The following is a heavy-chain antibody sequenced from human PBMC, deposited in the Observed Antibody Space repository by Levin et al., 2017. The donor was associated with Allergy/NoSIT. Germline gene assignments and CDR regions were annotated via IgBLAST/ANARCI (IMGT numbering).Heavy chain of an antibody. D-gene: IGHD6-13*01. V-gene: IGHV4-39*01. CDR2: IYYSGGT. CDR3: ARSTATLGQQLVHYFDY. J-gene: IGHJ4*02. Sequence: SETLSLTCTVSGGSISSSSYYWGWIRQPPGKGLEWIGSIYYSGGTYYNPSLKSRVTISVDTSKNQFSLKLSSVTAADTAVYYCARSTATLGQQLVHYFDYWGQGTLVTVSS. CDR1: GGSISSSSYY.